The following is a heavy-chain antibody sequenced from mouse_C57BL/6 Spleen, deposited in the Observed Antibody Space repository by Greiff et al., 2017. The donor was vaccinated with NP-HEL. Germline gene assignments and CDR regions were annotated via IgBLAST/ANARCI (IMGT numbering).Heavy chain of an antibody. CDR2: IDPSDSYT. J-gene: IGHJ2*01. CDR1: GYTFTSYW. D-gene: IGHD1-1*01. Sequence: VLLQQPGAELVMPGASVKLSCKASGYTFTSYWMHWVKQRPGQGLEWIGEIDPSDSYTNYNQKFKGKSTLTVDKSSSTAYMQLSSLTSEDSAVYYCARSYGSSYEDYWGQGTTLTVAS. CDR3: ARSYGSSYEDY. V-gene: IGHV1-69*01.